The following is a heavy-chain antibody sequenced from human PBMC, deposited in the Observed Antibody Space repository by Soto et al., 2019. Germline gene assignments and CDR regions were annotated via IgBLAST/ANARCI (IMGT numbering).Heavy chain of an antibody. D-gene: IGHD2-2*01. CDR3: AREGGDCSSPSCPERGYYYYGMDV. CDR1: GGTFSSYA. Sequence: QVQLVQSGAEVKKPGSSVKVSCKASGGTFSSYAISWVRQAPGQGLEWMGGIIPICGTANYAQKFQGRVTITADESTSTAYMELSSLRAEDTAVYYCAREGGDCSSPSCPERGYYYYGMDVWGQGTTVTVSS. CDR2: IIPICGTA. J-gene: IGHJ6*02. V-gene: IGHV1-69*01.